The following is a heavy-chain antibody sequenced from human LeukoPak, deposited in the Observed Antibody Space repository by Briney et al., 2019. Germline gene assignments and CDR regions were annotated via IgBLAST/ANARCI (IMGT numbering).Heavy chain of an antibody. CDR1: GGSFSGYY. D-gene: IGHD3-3*01. J-gene: IGHJ5*02. CDR3: AREAVGGSGDNWFDP. V-gene: IGHV4-31*11. CDR2: IYYSGST. Sequence: SETLSLTCAVYGGSFSGYYWSWIRQHPGKGLEWIGYIYYSGSTYYNPSLKSRVTISVDTSKNQFSLKLSSVTAADTAVYYCAREAVGGSGDNWFDPWGQGTLVTVSS.